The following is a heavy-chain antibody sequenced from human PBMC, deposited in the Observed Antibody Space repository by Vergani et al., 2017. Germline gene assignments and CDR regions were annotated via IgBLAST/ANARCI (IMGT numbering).Heavy chain of an antibody. CDR1: GFTFSSYA. Sequence: EVQLLESGGGLVQPGGSLRLSCAASGFTFSSYAMSWVRQAPGKGLEWVSAISGSGGSTYYADSVKGRFTISRDNSKNTLYLQMNSLRAEDTAVYYCAKVAEPNCYDILTGSYYYYYMDVWGKGTTVTVSS. D-gene: IGHD3-9*01. J-gene: IGHJ6*03. CDR2: ISGSGGST. CDR3: AKVAEPNCYDILTGSYYYYYMDV. V-gene: IGHV3-23*01.